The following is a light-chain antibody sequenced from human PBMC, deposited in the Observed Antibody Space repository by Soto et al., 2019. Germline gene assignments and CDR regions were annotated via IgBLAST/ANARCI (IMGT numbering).Light chain of an antibody. CDR3: HQYNNWPPIT. J-gene: IGKJ5*01. V-gene: IGKV3-15*01. Sequence: EIVMTQSPASLSVSPGERVTLSCRASQSIRSDLAWYQHKPGQAPRLLMYGASTRATDTPARFSGSGSGTEFTLTISSLQSEDFAVYFCHQYNNWPPITFGQGTRLEIK. CDR2: GAS. CDR1: QSIRSD.